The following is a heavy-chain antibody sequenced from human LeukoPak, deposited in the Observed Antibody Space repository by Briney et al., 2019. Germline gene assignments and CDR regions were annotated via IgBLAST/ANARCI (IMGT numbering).Heavy chain of an antibody. V-gene: IGHV3-74*01. CDR3: ARDPYCSGGSCYAGWFDP. CDR1: GFTFSSYW. Sequence: GGSLRLSCAASGFTFSSYWMHWVRQAPGKGLVWVSRINSDGSSTSYADSVKGRFTISRDNAKNTLYLQMNSLRAEDTAVYYCARDPYCSGGSCYAGWFDPWGQGTLVTVSS. D-gene: IGHD2-15*01. CDR2: INSDGSST. J-gene: IGHJ5*02.